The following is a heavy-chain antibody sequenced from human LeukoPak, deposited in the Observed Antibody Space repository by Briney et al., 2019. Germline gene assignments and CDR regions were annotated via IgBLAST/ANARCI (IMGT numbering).Heavy chain of an antibody. Sequence: SETLSLTCIVSGGSISGYYWNWIRQPAGKGLEWIGRIFTSGNTKYNPSLKSRVTMSLDTSTNQFSLKLSSVTAADTAVYYCARGSSIDFDYWGQGTLVTVSS. J-gene: IGHJ4*02. D-gene: IGHD2/OR15-2a*01. CDR2: IFTSGNT. V-gene: IGHV4-4*07. CDR3: ARGSSIDFDY. CDR1: GGSISGYY.